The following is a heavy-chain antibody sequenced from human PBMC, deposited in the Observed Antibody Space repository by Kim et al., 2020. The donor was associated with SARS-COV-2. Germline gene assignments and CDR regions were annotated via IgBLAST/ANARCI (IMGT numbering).Heavy chain of an antibody. Sequence: DNAAPVNGRFTISRDDSKTTLYLQMNSLNTEDTAVYYCTTGYSSGWARGCWGQGTLVTLSS. V-gene: IGHV3-15*01. J-gene: IGHJ4*02. CDR3: TTGYSSGWARGC. D-gene: IGHD6-19*01.